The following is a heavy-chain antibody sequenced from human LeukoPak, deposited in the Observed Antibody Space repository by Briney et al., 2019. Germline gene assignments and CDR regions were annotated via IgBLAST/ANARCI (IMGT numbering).Heavy chain of an antibody. D-gene: IGHD6-19*01. Sequence: SVKVSCKASGGTFSSYAISWVRQAPGQGLEWMGGIIPIFGTANYAQKFQGRVTITADESTSTAYMELSSLRSEDTAVYHCAKANEDLVAGKVWANGTWSNPWGKGTLVTVS. CDR1: GGTFSSYA. J-gene: IGHJ5*02. CDR2: IIPIFGTA. V-gene: IGHV1-69*13. CDR3: AKANEDLVAGKVWANGTWSNP.